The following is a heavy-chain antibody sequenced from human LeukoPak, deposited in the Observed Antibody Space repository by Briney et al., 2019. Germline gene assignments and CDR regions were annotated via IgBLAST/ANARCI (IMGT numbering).Heavy chain of an antibody. J-gene: IGHJ6*02. V-gene: IGHV4-59*08. CDR1: GGSISSYY. CDR3: ARHGDWEVLATRFSVSYYYYGMDV. Sequence: PETLSLTCTVSGGSISSYYWSWIRQPPGKGLEWIGYIYYSGSTNYNPSLKSRVTISVDTSKNQFSLKLSSVTAADTAVYYCARHGDWEVLATRFSVSYYYYGMDVWGQGTTVTVSS. D-gene: IGHD2-21*01. CDR2: IYYSGST.